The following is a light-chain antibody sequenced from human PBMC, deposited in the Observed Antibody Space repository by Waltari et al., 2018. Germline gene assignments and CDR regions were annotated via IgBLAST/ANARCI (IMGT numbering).Light chain of an antibody. J-gene: IGLJ3*02. V-gene: IGLV1-47*01. Sequence: QSVLTQPPSASGTPGQRVTISCSGSRSNIGSNYVYWYQPVPGTAPKLPIYRNNKRPSGVPDRFSGSKSGTSASLAISGLRSEDEADYYCAAWDDSLSGRVFGGGTKVTVL. CDR2: RNN. CDR1: RSNIGSNY. CDR3: AAWDDSLSGRV.